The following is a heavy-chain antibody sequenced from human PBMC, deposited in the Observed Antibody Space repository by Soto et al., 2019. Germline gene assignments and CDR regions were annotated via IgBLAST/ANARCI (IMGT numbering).Heavy chain of an antibody. D-gene: IGHD1-26*01. J-gene: IGHJ4*02. CDR3: AKGWDVKYFDY. CDR1: GASLLSSY. Sequence: HVQLQESGPGLVKPSETLSLSCSVSGASLLSSYWSWVRQPAGKGLEWIGHIFSSGRTSYNPSLKSRLTMSIDPSMNVFSLTLSSVTAADTAVYYCAKGWDVKYFDYWGRGALVTVSS. V-gene: IGHV4-4*07. CDR2: IFSSGRT.